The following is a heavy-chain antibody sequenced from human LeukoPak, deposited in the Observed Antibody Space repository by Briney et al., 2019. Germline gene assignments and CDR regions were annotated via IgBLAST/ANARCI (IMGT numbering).Heavy chain of an antibody. Sequence: GGSLRLSCAAAGFIFSNYDMSWVRQAPGKGLEWVSGISGSDGDTYYADSVKGRFTISRDSSRSTLYLQINSLRVEDTAIYYCAKGLSSMASFDYWGQGTLVTVSS. CDR1: GFIFSNYD. J-gene: IGHJ4*02. CDR3: AKGLSSMASFDY. V-gene: IGHV3-23*01. CDR2: ISGSDGDT. D-gene: IGHD2-8*01.